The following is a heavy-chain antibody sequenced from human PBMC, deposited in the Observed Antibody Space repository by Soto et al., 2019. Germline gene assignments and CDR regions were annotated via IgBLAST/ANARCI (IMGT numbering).Heavy chain of an antibody. D-gene: IGHD6-13*01. CDR1: GGSFSGYY. CDR3: ARGSSGGTTRGHWFDP. Sequence: SETLSLTCAVYGGSFSGYYWSWIRQPPGKGLEWMGEINHCGSTNYNPSLKSRVTISVDTSKNQFSLKLSSVTAADTAVYYCARGSSGGTTRGHWFDPWGQGTLVTVSS. V-gene: IGHV4-34*01. J-gene: IGHJ5*02. CDR2: INHCGST.